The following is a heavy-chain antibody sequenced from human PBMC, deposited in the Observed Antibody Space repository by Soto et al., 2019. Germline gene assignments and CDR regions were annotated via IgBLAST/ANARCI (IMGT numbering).Heavy chain of an antibody. D-gene: IGHD6-13*01. CDR2: IWYDGSNK. J-gene: IGHJ4*02. CDR3: ARGYSTQYYSDY. V-gene: IGHV3-33*01. Sequence: GGSLRLSCAASGFTFSSYGMHLVRQSPGKGLEWVAVIWYDGSNKYYADSVKGRFTISRDNSKSTLYLQMNSLRAEDTAVYYCARGYSTQYYSDYWGQGTLVTVSS. CDR1: GFTFSSYG.